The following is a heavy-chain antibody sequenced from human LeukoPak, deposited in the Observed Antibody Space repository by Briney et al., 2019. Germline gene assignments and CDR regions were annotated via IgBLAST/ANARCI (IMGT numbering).Heavy chain of an antibody. D-gene: IGHD3-10*01. CDR2: ISSNGGST. J-gene: IGHJ4*02. CDR3: VKDRGSTMVRGVVEDY. V-gene: IGHV3-64D*06. Sequence: GGSLRLSCAASGFTFSSYAMHWVRQAPGKGLEYVSAISSNGGSTYYADSVKGRFTISRDNSKNTLYLQMSSLRAEDTAVYYCVKDRGSTMVRGVVEDYWGQGTPVTVSS. CDR1: GFTFSSYA.